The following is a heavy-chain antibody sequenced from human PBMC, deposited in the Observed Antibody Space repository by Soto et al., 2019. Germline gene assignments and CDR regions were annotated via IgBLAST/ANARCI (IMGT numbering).Heavy chain of an antibody. CDR1: GFSLSTSGMC. J-gene: IGHJ6*02. V-gene: IGHV2-70*11. CDR3: ARGQATFYYYGMDV. D-gene: IGHD1-26*01. CDR2: IDWDDDK. Sequence: SGPTLVNPTQTLTLTCTFSGFSLSTSGMCVSWIRQPPGKALEWLARIDWDDDKYYSTSLKTRLTISKDTSKNQVVLTMTNMDPVDTATYYCARGQATFYYYGMDVWGQGTTVTFSS.